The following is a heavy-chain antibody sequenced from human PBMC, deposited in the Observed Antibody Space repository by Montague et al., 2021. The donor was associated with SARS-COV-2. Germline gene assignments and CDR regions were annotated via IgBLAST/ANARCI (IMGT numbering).Heavy chain of an antibody. CDR1: GGSFSTYS. CDR3: ARLGDGVVPSPILGVGPYYSYYYMDV. Sequence: SETLSLTCAVHGGSFSTYSWNWIRQPPGKGLEWIGEIHHGGSTNYNPSLKSRVTIPADTSKNHFSLKLTSVAAADTAVYYCARLGDGVVPSPILGVGPYYSYYYMDVWGKGTTVTVSS. CDR2: IHHGGST. V-gene: IGHV4-34*01. J-gene: IGHJ6*03. D-gene: IGHD3-10*01.